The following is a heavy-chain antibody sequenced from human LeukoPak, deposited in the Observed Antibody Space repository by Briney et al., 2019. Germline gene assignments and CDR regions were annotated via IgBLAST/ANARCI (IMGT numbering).Heavy chain of an antibody. V-gene: IGHV1-8*01. Sequence: ASVKVSCKASGYTFTSCDINWVRQASGQGLEWMGWMNPNSGNTGYAQKFQGRVTMTRNTSISTAYMELSSLRSEDTAVYYCARGLPLAQLLSRRWFDPWGQGTLVTVSS. CDR3: ARGLPLAQLLSRRWFDP. CDR1: GYTFTSCD. CDR2: MNPNSGNT. D-gene: IGHD2-2*01. J-gene: IGHJ5*02.